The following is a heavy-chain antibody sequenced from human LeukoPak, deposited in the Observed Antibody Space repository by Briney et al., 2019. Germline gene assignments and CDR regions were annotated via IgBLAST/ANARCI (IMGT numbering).Heavy chain of an antibody. V-gene: IGHV4-59*08. J-gene: IGHJ5*02. Sequence: SQTLSLTCTLHAGSISSYYWSWFRQPPGRGLEWAGYIYYGGSTTYNPSLKSRVPLSVETSKNQFSLNLSSLTAADTAVHYRARRVAAVAFPCNWFDPWGQGTLVTVSS. CDR1: AGSISSYY. CDR3: ARRVAAVAFPCNWFDP. CDR2: IYYGGST. D-gene: IGHD6-13*01.